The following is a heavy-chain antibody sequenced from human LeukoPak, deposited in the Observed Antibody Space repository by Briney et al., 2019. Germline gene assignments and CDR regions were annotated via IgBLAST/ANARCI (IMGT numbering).Heavy chain of an antibody. CDR3: AKYGAEWPYIDV. Sequence: PGGSLRLSCAASGFTLSSYTMHWVRQAPGKGLEFVSAISANGASTDYADSVKGRFTISRDNSKNTLYLQMGSLRAEDMAVYYCAKYGAEWPYIDVWGKGTTVTVSS. D-gene: IGHD3-3*01. CDR1: GFTLSSYT. CDR2: ISANGAST. V-gene: IGHV3-64*02. J-gene: IGHJ6*03.